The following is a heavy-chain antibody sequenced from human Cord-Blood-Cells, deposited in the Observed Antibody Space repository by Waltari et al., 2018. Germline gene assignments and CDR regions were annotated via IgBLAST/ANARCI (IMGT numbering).Heavy chain of an antibody. CDR1: GGTFSIYA. CDR3: ARGQDWSWYFDL. V-gene: IGHV1-69*01. CDR2: IIPIVGTA. Sequence: QVQLVQSGAEVKKPGSSVKGSGKSSGGTFSIYAISWVRRAPGQGLEWMGGIIPIVGTANYAQKFQGRVTSAADESTSTAYMELSSLRSEDTAVYYCARGQDWSWYFDLWGRGTLVTVSS. D-gene: IGHD1-1*01. J-gene: IGHJ2*01.